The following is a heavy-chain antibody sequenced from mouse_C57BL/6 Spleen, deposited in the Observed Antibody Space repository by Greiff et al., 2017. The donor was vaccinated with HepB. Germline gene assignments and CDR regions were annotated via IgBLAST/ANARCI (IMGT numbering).Heavy chain of an antibody. CDR1: GYTFTDYY. V-gene: IGHV1-26*01. CDR2: INPNNGGT. Sequence: EVQLQQSGPELVKPGASVEISCKASGYTFTDYYMNWVKQSHGKSLEWIGDINPNNGGTSYNQKFKGKATLTVDKSSSTAYMELRSLTSEDSAVYYCARYLAGYFDVWGTGTTVTVSS. J-gene: IGHJ1*03. CDR3: ARYLAGYFDV. D-gene: IGHD5-1*01.